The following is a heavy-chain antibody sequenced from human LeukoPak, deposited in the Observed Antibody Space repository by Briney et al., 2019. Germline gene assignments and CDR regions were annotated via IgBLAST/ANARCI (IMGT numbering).Heavy chain of an antibody. CDR3: ARDQVVVVPAARHYYCYMDV. D-gene: IGHD2-2*01. J-gene: IGHJ6*03. CDR2: IYTSGST. V-gene: IGHV4-61*02. Sequence: PSQTLSLTCTVSGGSISSGSYYWSWIRQPAGKGLEWIGRIYTSGSTNYNPSLKSRVTISVDTSKNQFSLKLSSVTAADTAVYYCARDQVVVVPAARHYYCYMDVWGKGTTVTVPS. CDR1: GGSISSGSYY.